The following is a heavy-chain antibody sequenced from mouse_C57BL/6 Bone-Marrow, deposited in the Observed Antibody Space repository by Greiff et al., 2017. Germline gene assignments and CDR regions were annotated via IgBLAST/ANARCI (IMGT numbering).Heavy chain of an antibody. CDR1: GFSLTSYG. J-gene: IGHJ4*01. CDR2: IWRGGST. Sequence: VKLVESGPGLVQPSQSLSITCTVSGFSLTSYGVHWVRQSPGKGLEWLGVIWRGGSTDYNAAFMSRLSITKDNSKSQVFFKMNSLQADDTAIYYCAKKGDDYDRDAMDYWGQGTSVTVSS. CDR3: AKKGDDYDRDAMDY. V-gene: IGHV2-5*01. D-gene: IGHD2-4*01.